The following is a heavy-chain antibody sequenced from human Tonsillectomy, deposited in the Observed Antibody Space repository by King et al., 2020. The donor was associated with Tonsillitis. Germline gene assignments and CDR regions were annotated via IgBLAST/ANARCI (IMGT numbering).Heavy chain of an antibody. D-gene: IGHD6-19*01. Sequence: HVQLVESGGGVVQPGRSLSLSCAASGFSFSSNGMHWVRQAPGKGLEWVAVISFDGSNKNYADSVKGRFTISRDNPNNTLFLHMNSLRAEDTAVYYCARERLYSSGWGIDYWGQGALLSVSS. J-gene: IGHJ4*02. CDR3: ARERLYSSGWGIDY. CDR2: ISFDGSNK. CDR1: GFSFSSNG. V-gene: IGHV3-33*05.